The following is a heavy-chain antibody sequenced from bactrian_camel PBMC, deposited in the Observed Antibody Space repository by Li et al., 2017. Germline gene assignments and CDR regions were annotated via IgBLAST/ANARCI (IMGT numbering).Heavy chain of an antibody. J-gene: IGHJ4*01. V-gene: IGHV3S1*01. CDR2: MYQGGAKT. D-gene: IGHD6*01. CDR1: EFPFERYR. Sequence: HVQLVESGGGSVQAGGSLRLSCAISEFPFERYRLAWFRQVPGKEREGVAAMYQGGAKTYVADSVKGRFTISHDNAKNTLYLQMNSLKPEDTAMYYCAAKPWFCVAGLDRLYDYWGQGTQVTVS. CDR3: AAKPWFCVAGLDRLYDY.